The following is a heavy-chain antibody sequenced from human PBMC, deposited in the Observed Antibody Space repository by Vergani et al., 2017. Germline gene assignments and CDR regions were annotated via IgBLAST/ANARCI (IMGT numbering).Heavy chain of an antibody. CDR1: FDSIRNLY. Sequence: QVQLQESGPGLVKSSETLSLTCSVSFDSIRNLYCNWIRQPPGKGLEWIGSIHYSENTNYNPSLKTRVTISVDTSKNQFSLTLTSVTAADTAVYYCARVRRHGSGSYLFDYWGQGTLVTVSS. CDR3: ARVRRHGSGSYLFDY. D-gene: IGHD3-10*01. V-gene: IGHV4-59*11. CDR2: IHYSENT. J-gene: IGHJ4*02.